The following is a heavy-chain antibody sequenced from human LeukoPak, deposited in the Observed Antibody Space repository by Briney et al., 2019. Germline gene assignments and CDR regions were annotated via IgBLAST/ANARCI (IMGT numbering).Heavy chain of an antibody. Sequence: GGSLRLSCAASGFTFDDYGMSWVRQAPGKGLEWVSGINWNGGSTGYADSMKGRFTISRDNAKNSLYLQMNSLRAEDTALYYCARGGYYCDSSGYYPLDYWGQGTLVTVSS. CDR1: GFTFDDYG. CDR2: INWNGGST. D-gene: IGHD3-22*01. J-gene: IGHJ4*02. CDR3: ARGGYYCDSSGYYPLDY. V-gene: IGHV3-20*04.